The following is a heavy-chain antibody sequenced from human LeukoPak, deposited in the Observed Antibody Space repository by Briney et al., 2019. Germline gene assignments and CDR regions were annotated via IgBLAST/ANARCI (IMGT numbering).Heavy chain of an antibody. V-gene: IGHV4-34*01. CDR2: INHSGST. D-gene: IGHD2-2*01. J-gene: IGHJ5*02. CDR1: GGSFSGYY. Sequence: SETLSLTCAVYGGSFSGYYWSWIRQPPGKGLEWIGEINHSGSTNYNPSLKSRVTISVDTSKNQFSLKLSSVTAADTAVYYCARVCDTSSYAVVDRFRRARSNWFDPWGQGTLVTVSS. CDR3: ARVCDTSSYAVVDRFRRARSNWFDP.